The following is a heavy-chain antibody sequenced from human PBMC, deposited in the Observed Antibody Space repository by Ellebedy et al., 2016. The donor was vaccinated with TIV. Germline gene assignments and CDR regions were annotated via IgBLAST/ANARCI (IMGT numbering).Heavy chain of an antibody. V-gene: IGHV3-23*01. CDR3: GRAREPGPFAYYYYGMDV. CDR1: GFSFSSYA. Sequence: GESLKISCAASGFSFSSYAMSWVRQAPGKGLEWVSGIVGSGGSRYADSVKGRFTISRDNSKSTLDLQMSSLRAEDTAVYYCGRAREPGPFAYYYYGMDVWGQGTTVTVSS. D-gene: IGHD1-1*01. CDR2: IVGSGGSR. J-gene: IGHJ6*02.